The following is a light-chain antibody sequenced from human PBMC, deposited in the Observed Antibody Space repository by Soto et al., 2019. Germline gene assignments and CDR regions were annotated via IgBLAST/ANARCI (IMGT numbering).Light chain of an antibody. CDR1: QSVRSSY. J-gene: IGKJ1*01. CDR3: QQYGNPPQT. Sequence: ETVLTQSPGTLSLTPGERVTLSCRASQSVRSSYLAWYQQKPGQAPRLLIYGASGRATGIPDRFSGSGSGTDFTLTISRLEPEDFAVYSCQQYGNPPQTFGQGTKVEIK. V-gene: IGKV3-20*01. CDR2: GAS.